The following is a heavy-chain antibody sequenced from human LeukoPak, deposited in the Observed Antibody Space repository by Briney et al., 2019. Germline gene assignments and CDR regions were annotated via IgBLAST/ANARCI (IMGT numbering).Heavy chain of an antibody. J-gene: IGHJ4*02. CDR2: ISRYNGDT. Sequence: ASVKVSCKASGYSFTSYAISWLRQAPGQGLEWMGWISRYNGDTKYAQKVQGRVTMTTDTSTGTAYMDLRNLRSDDTAVYYCARDYIAPYSSGWYPDYWGQGTLVTVSS. CDR3: ARDYIAPYSSGWYPDY. CDR1: GYSFTSYA. V-gene: IGHV1-18*04. D-gene: IGHD6-19*01.